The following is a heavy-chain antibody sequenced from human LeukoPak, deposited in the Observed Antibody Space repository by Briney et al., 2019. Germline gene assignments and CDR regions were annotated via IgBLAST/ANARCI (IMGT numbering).Heavy chain of an antibody. V-gene: IGHV5-51*01. CDR3: AREGAAAPVDY. J-gene: IGHJ4*02. CDR2: IYPGDSDT. D-gene: IGHD6-13*01. Sequence: GESLKISCKGSGYTFTNYWIGWVRQMPGKGLEWMGIIYPGDSDTRYSPSFQGQVTISADRSITTAYLRWSSLKASDTAMYYCAREGAAAPVDYWGQGTLVTVSS. CDR1: GYTFTNYW.